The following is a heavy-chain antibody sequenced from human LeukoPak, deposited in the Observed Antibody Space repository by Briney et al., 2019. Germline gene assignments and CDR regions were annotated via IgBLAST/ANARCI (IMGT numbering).Heavy chain of an antibody. J-gene: IGHJ4*02. CDR2: ISYDGSNK. CDR1: GFTFSSYG. V-gene: IGHV3-30*18. CDR3: AKDLERHIVVVTASAVDY. D-gene: IGHD2-21*02. Sequence: QSGGSQRLSCAASGFTFSSYGMHWVRQAPGKGLEWVAVISYDGSNKYYADSVKGRFTISRDNSENTLYLQMNSLRAEDTAVYYCAKDLERHIVVVTASAVDYWGQGTLVTVSS.